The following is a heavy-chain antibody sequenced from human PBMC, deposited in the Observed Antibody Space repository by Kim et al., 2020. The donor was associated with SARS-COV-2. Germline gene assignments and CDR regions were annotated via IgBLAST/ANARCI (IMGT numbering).Heavy chain of an antibody. V-gene: IGHV3-7*04. D-gene: IGHD3-16*02. CDR3: AKAPFDYIWGSYRGFDY. Sequence: GKGRFTSSRDNAKNSLFLHMNSLRAEDTAVYYCAKAPFDYIWGSYRGFDYWGQGTLVTVSS. J-gene: IGHJ4*02.